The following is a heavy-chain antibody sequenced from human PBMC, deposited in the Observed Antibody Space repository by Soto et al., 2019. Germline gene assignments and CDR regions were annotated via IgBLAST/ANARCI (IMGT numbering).Heavy chain of an antibody. V-gene: IGHV4-4*08. CDR3: ARVPDR. CDR1: GDSVSSYY. CDR2: IYRSGST. J-gene: IGHJ5*02. D-gene: IGHD2-2*01. Sequence: SETLSLTCTVSGDSVSSYYWSWIRQPPGKGLEWIGYIYRSGSTNDNPSLKSRVTISLDTSKNQLSLRLSSVTAADTALYYCARVPDRWGQGTLVTVSS.